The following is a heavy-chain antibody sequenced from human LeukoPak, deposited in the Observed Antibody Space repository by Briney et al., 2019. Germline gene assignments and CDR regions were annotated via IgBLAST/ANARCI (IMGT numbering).Heavy chain of an antibody. Sequence: PSETLSLTCTVSGGSISSYYWSWIRQPPGKGLEWIGYIYYSGSTNYNPSLKSRVTISVDTSKNQFSLKLSSVTAADTAVYYCARRRGYCSSTSCYDAPYRNWGQGTLVTVSS. CDR3: ARRRGYCSSTSCYDAPYRN. V-gene: IGHV4-59*12. CDR2: IYYSGST. J-gene: IGHJ4*02. D-gene: IGHD2-2*01. CDR1: GGSISSYY.